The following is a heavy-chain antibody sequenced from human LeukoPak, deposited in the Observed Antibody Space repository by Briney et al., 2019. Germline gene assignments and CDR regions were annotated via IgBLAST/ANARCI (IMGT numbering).Heavy chain of an antibody. Sequence: GGSLRLSCAASGFTFSSYSMNWVRQAPGKGLEWVSSISSSSSYIYYADSVKGRFTISRDNAKNSLYLQMNSLRAKDTAVYYCARDLSGYSGYDLFYWGQGTLVTVSS. CDR1: GFTFSSYS. J-gene: IGHJ4*02. CDR3: ARDLSGYSGYDLFY. D-gene: IGHD5-12*01. CDR2: ISSSSSYI. V-gene: IGHV3-21*01.